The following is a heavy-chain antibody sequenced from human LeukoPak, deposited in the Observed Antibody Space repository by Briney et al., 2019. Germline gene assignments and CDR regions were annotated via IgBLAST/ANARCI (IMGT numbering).Heavy chain of an antibody. D-gene: IGHD2/OR15-2a*01. J-gene: IGHJ4*02. CDR3: VSFYETY. Sequence: GGSLRLSCAASGNYWMHWVRQVPGKGQVWVSHINSDGSWTSYADSVKGRFTISKDNAKNTVYLQMNSLRAEDTAVYYCVSFYETYWGRGTLVTVSS. CDR1: GNYW. CDR2: INSDGSWT. V-gene: IGHV3-74*01.